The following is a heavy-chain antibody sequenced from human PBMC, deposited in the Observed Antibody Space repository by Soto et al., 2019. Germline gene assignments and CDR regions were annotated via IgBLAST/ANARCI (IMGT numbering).Heavy chain of an antibody. CDR3: VRPGGYSRNYYGMDV. D-gene: IGHD4-4*01. CDR2: IDPSDSYT. Sequence: GESRKISCXGSGYSFTSYWISWVRQMPGKGLEWMGRIDPSDSYTNYSPSFQGHVTISADKSISTAYLQWSSLKASDTAMYYCVRPGGYSRNYYGMDVWGQGTTVTVSS. J-gene: IGHJ6*02. V-gene: IGHV5-10-1*01. CDR1: GYSFTSYW.